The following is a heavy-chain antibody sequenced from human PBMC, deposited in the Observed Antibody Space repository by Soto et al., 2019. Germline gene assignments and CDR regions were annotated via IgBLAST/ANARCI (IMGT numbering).Heavy chain of an antibody. J-gene: IGHJ4*02. CDR2: VFFDGNYK. Sequence: QVQSMQSGGGVVQPGKSLRLSCAASGVTFSRYAMHWVRQAPGERLEWVAVVFFDGNYKNYGDSVKGRFTVSRDNSKNTTYLQLNGLRPEDTVVYYCTKGGTVHFDYWGQGSLVIVSS. D-gene: IGHD3-16*01. CDR3: TKGGTVHFDY. CDR1: GVTFSRYA. V-gene: IGHV3-30*18.